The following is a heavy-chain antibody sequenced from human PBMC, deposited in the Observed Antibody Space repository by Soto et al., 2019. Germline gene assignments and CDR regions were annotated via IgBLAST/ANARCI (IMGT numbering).Heavy chain of an antibody. D-gene: IGHD3-3*01. V-gene: IGHV5-51*01. J-gene: IGHJ3*02. CDR1: GYSFTSYW. Sequence: GESLKISCKGSGYSFTSYWIGWVRQMPGKGLEWMGIIYPGDSDTRYSPSFQGQVTISADKSISTAYLQWSSLKASDTAMYYCARRTRSTYYDFWRCNAPDAFDIWGQGTMVTVS. CDR3: ARRTRSTYYDFWRCNAPDAFDI. CDR2: IYPGDSDT.